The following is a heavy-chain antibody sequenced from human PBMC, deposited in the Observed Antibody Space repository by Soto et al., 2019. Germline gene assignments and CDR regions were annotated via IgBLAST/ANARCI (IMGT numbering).Heavy chain of an antibody. J-gene: IGHJ4*02. Sequence: QVQLVESGGGVVQPGRSLRLSCAASGFTFSSYGMHWVRQAPGKGLEWVAVIWYDGSNKYYADSVKGRFTISRDNSKNTLYLQMNSLRAEDTAVYYCARETDHILTGYYSGLGYWGQGTLVTVSS. V-gene: IGHV3-33*01. CDR1: GFTFSSYG. CDR2: IWYDGSNK. D-gene: IGHD3-9*01. CDR3: ARETDHILTGYYSGLGY.